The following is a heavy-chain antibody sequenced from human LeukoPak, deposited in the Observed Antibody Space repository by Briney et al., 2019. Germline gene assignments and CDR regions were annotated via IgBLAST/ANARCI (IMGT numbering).Heavy chain of an antibody. CDR1: GGSFSGYY. CDR2: IIHSGST. D-gene: IGHD6-19*01. Sequence: SETLSLTCAVYGGSFSGYYWSWIRQPPGKGLEWVGEIIHSGSTTYNPSLKSRGSISVDTSKNQSSLNLSSVSAADTAVYYWARSSRQLLGKYFQHWGQGTLVTVSS. CDR3: ARSSRQLLGKYFQH. V-gene: IGHV4-34*12. J-gene: IGHJ1*01.